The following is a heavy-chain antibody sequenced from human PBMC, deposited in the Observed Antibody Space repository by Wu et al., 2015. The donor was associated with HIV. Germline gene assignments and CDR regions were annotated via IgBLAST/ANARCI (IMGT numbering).Heavy chain of an antibody. CDR1: GYKFTSYG. D-gene: IGHD6-19*01. J-gene: IGHJ4*02. CDR3: ARDISGSGWGAVFDY. CDR2: ISAYNGNT. V-gene: IGHV1-18*01. Sequence: QVQLVQFGAEVKKPGASVKVSCKASGYKFTSYGISWVRQAPGQGLEWMGWISAYNGNTNYAQKVQGRVTMTTDTSTNTAYMEVRSLRSDDTAVYYCARDISGSGWGAVFDYVGPREPWSTVSS.